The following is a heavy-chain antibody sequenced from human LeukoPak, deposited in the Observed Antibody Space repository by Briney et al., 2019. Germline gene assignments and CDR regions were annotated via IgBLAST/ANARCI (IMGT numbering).Heavy chain of an antibody. CDR3: ARMFRDYYGSGSYYYFDY. CDR2: IYYSGST. CDR1: GGSISSGGYY. V-gene: IGHV4-31*03. J-gene: IGHJ4*02. Sequence: KSSETLSLTCTVSGGSISSGGYYWSWIRQHPGKGLEWIGYIYYSGSTYYNPSLKSRVTISVDTSKNQFSLKLSSVTAADTAVYYCARMFRDYYGSGSYYYFDYWGQGTLVTVSS. D-gene: IGHD3-10*01.